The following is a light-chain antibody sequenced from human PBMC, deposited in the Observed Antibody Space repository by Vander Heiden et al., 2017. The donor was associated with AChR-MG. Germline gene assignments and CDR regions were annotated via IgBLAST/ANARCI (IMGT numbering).Light chain of an antibody. CDR3: QEASSFPRT. CDR1: QGISSW. J-gene: IGKJ1*01. Sequence: DIQMTQSPSSVSASVGDRVTITCRASQGISSWLVWYQQKPGKAPKLLIHAASRLQSGVPSRFSGSGSGTDFTLTISSLQSEDFGTYYCQEASSFPRTFGQGTKVEIK. CDR2: AAS. V-gene: IGKV1-12*01.